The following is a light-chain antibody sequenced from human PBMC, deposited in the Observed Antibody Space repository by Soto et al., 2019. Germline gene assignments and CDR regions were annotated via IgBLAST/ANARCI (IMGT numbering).Light chain of an antibody. CDR3: QQRSNWPPYT. CDR1: QSVSSY. V-gene: IGKV3-11*01. Sequence: EIVLTQSPATLSLSPVERATLSCRASQSVSSYLAWYQQKPGQAPRLLIYDASNRATGIPARFSGSGSGTDFTLTIRSLEPEDFAVYYCQQRSNWPPYTF. J-gene: IGKJ2*01. CDR2: DAS.